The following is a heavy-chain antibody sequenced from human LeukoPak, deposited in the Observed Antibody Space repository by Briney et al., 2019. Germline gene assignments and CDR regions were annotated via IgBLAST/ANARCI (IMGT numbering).Heavy chain of an antibody. CDR2: IYTSGST. CDR1: GGSISSGSYY. J-gene: IGHJ4*02. Sequence: TSETLSLTCTVSGGSISSGSYYWSWIRQPAGKGLEWIGRIYTSGSTNYNPSLKSRVTISVDTSKNQFSLKLSSVTAADTAVCYCARARGYCSGTSCYDTTATTTQDYFDYWGQGTLVTVSS. D-gene: IGHD2-2*01. CDR3: ARARGYCSGTSCYDTTATTTQDYFDY. V-gene: IGHV4-61*02.